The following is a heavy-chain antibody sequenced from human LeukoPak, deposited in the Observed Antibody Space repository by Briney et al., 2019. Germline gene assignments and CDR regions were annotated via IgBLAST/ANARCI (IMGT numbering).Heavy chain of an antibody. CDR2: ISTYNGNT. CDR1: GYTFTSYG. D-gene: IGHD1-26*01. J-gene: IGHJ4*02. V-gene: IGHV1-18*01. CDR3: ARQERAWEPVDY. Sequence: ASVKVSCKASGYTFTSYGISWVRQAPGQGLEWMGWISTYNGNTNYAQKLQGRVTMTTDTSTSTAYMELRSLRSDDTAVYYCARQERAWEPVDYWGQGTLVTVSS.